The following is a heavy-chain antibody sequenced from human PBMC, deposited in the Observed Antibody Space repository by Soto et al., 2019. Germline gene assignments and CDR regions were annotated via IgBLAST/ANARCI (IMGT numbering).Heavy chain of an antibody. V-gene: IGHV3-53*04. CDR1: GFTVSSNY. Sequence: ELHLVESGGGLVQPGGSLRLSCAASGFTVSSNYVNWVRQAPGKGLEWVSLIYGDGSTYYAESVKGRFTISRHIPKNTLYLQMSSLRPEDTAVYYCARVFGGPRGYYGMDVWGQGTTVTVSS. D-gene: IGHD2-15*01. J-gene: IGHJ6*02. CDR2: IYGDGST. CDR3: ARVFGGPRGYYGMDV.